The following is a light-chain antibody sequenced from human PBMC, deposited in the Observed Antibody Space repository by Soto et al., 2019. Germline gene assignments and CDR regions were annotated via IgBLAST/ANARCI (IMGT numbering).Light chain of an antibody. Sequence: EIVMTQSPATLSVSPGERATLSCRASQSVSSNLAWYQQKPGQAPRFLIYGASTRATGIPARFSGSGSGTEFTLTISSLQSEDFSVYYCQQYNNWPPVTFGQGTRLEIK. CDR2: GAS. CDR1: QSVSSN. J-gene: IGKJ5*01. CDR3: QQYNNWPPVT. V-gene: IGKV3-15*01.